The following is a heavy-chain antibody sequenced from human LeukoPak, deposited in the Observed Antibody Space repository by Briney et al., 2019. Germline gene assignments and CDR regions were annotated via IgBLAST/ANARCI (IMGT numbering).Heavy chain of an antibody. V-gene: IGHV1-8*02. CDR1: GYTFTSYG. J-gene: IGHJ6*03. CDR2: MNPNSGNT. CDR3: ARGSSSWYYYYYMDV. D-gene: IGHD6-13*01. Sequence: ASVKVSCKASGYTFTSYGISWVRQATGQGLEWMGWMNPNSGNTGYAQKFQGRVTMTRNTSISTAYMELSSLRSEDTAVYYCARGSSSWYYYYYMDVWGKGTTVTISS.